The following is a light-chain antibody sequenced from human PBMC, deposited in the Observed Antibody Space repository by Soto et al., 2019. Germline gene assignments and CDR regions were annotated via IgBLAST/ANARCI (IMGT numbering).Light chain of an antibody. CDR2: GIS. J-gene: IGKJ3*01. CDR3: QQRYSVPFT. V-gene: IGKV1-39*01. CDR1: QSIITY. Sequence: DIQMTQSPSSLSASVRDRVTITCRASQSIITYLHWYQQKPGKAPKLLIYGISSLQSGVPSRFSGSGSGTDFTLTISSLQPEDSATYYCQQRYSVPFTFGPGTKVDIK.